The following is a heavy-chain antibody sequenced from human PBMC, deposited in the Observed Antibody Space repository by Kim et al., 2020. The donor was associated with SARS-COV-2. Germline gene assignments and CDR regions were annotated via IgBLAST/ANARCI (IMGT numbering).Heavy chain of an antibody. J-gene: IGHJ4*02. CDR3: ARGGFYYHSSGPPDS. V-gene: IGHV3-30*01. Sequence: ADSVKGRFTISRDNSKNTLSLQMNSLRAEDTAVYYCARGGFYYHSSGPPDSWGQGTLVTVSS. D-gene: IGHD3-22*01.